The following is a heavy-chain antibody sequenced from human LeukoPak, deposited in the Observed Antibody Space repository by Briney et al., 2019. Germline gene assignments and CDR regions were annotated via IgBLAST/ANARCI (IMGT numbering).Heavy chain of an antibody. CDR3: GRRGHLHRPF. Sequence: SETLPLTCTVSGDSADSIKSSSYYWAWIRLPPGKGLEWVGSIYYDGSTYYNPSLRGRVTISVDTSKSQFSVKLNSVTAADTAMYYCGRRGHLHRPFWGQGTLVTVSS. J-gene: IGHJ4*02. CDR1: GDSADSIKSSSYY. D-gene: IGHD3/OR15-3a*01. V-gene: IGHV4-39*01. CDR2: IYYDGST.